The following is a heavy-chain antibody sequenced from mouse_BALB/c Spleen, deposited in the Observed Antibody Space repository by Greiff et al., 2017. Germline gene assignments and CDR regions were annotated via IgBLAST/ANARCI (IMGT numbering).Heavy chain of an antibody. CDR1: GYTFTSYT. CDR3: ARKLRAFDY. D-gene: IGHD2-4*01. J-gene: IGHJ2*01. CDR2: INPSSGYT. V-gene: IGHV1-4*02. Sequence: QVQLQQSAAEMARPGASVKMSCKASGYTFTSYTMHWVKKRPGQGLEWIGYINPSSGYTEYNQKFKDKTTLTADKSSSTAYMQLSSLTSEDSAVYYCARKLRAFDYWGQGTTLTVSS.